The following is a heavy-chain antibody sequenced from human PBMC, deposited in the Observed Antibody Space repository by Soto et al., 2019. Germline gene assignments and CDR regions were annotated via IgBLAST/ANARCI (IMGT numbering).Heavy chain of an antibody. D-gene: IGHD2-2*02. V-gene: IGHV4-34*01. CDR2: INHSGST. CDR3: ARAHLKYQLLYPLFDY. CDR1: GGSFSGYY. J-gene: IGHJ4*02. Sequence: SETLSLTCAVYGGSFSGYYWSWIRQPPGKGLEWIGEINHSGSTNYNPSLKSRVTISVDTSKNQFSLKLSSVTAADTAVYYCARAHLKYQLLYPLFDYWGQGTLVTVSS.